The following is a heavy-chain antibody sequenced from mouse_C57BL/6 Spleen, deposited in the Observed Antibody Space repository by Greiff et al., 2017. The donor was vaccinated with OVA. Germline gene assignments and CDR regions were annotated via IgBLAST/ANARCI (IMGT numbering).Heavy chain of an antibody. CDR3: TVYYGCAY. CDR2: IDPENGDT. J-gene: IGHJ3*01. D-gene: IGHD1-1*01. Sequence: VQLQQSGAELVRPGASVKLSCTASGFNIKDDYMHWVKQRPEQGLEWIGWIDPENGDTEYASKFQGKATITADTSSNTAYLQLSSLTSEDTAVYYCTVYYGCAYWGQGTLVTVSA. V-gene: IGHV14-4*01. CDR1: GFNIKDDY.